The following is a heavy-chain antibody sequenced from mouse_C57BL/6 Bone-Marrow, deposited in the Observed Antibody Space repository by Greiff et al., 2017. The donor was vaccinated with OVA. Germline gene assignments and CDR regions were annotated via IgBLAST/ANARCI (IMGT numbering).Heavy chain of an antibody. V-gene: IGHV1-9*01. CDR3: ARSITTVVEYFDV. D-gene: IGHD1-1*01. Sequence: QVQLQQSGAELMKPGASVKLSCKATGYTFTGYWIEWVKQRPGHGLEWIGEILPGSGSTNYNEKHKGKATFTADTSSNPVYMQRSSLTTEDSAIYYCARSITTVVEYFDVWGTGTTVTVSS. J-gene: IGHJ1*03. CDR2: ILPGSGST. CDR1: GYTFTGYW.